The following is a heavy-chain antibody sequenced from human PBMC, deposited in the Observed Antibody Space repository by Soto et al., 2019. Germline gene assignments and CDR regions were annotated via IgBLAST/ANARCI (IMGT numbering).Heavy chain of an antibody. CDR3: AKVIVLGASTIEF. D-gene: IGHD6-6*01. CDR2: ISGSGGTT. CDR1: GFTFNHYG. V-gene: IGHV3-23*01. J-gene: IGHJ4*02. Sequence: EQLLESGGGLVQPGGSLTLSCAASGFTFNHYGMAWVRQAPGKGLEWVSVISGSGGTTYYADSVKGRFTISRDNSKSTVYLKMNSRRVEDTALYSCAKVIVLGASTIEFWGPGTLVTVSS.